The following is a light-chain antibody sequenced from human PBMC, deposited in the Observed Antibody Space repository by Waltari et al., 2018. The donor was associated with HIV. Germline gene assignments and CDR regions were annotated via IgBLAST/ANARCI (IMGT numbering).Light chain of an antibody. V-gene: IGKV1-NL1*01. CDR2: AGS. CDR1: RDISDF. Sequence: IQLTQSPSSLSPSVGDRVTITCRASRDISDFIAWYQQQPGKAPKHLLYAGSRLESGVPSRFSGSGSGTDYSLTISGLQPEDFATYYCQHYYPSHPITFGQGTRLEIK. J-gene: IGKJ5*01. CDR3: QHYYPSHPIT.